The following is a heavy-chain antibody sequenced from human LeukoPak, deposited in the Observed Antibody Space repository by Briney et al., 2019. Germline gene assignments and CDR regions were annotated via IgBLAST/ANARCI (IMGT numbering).Heavy chain of an antibody. J-gene: IGHJ4*02. D-gene: IGHD1-26*01. CDR1: GFTFSSFG. CDR3: ARGGLTIAEATTSWYLDY. CDR2: ISYDGSNK. Sequence: PGGSLRLSCGASGFTFSSFGMHWVRQAPGKGLEWVAVISYDGSNKYYADSVKGRFTISRDNSRNTLYLQMNSLRGEDTAVYYCARGGLTIAEATTSWYLDYWGQGTLVTVSS. V-gene: IGHV3-33*05.